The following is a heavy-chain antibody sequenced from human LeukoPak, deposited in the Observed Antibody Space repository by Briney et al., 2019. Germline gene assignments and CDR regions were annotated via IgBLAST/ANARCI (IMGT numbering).Heavy chain of an antibody. CDR3: ARHLRYCSSTSCYAPNWYFDL. V-gene: IGHV4-34*01. D-gene: IGHD2-2*01. CDR1: GGSFSGYY. Sequence: PSETLSLTCAVYGGSFSGYYWSWIRQPPGKGLEWIGEINHSGSTNYNPSLKSRVTISVDTSKNQFSLKLSSVTAADTAVYYCARHLRYCSSTSCYAPNWYFDLWGRGTLVTVSS. J-gene: IGHJ2*01. CDR2: INHSGST.